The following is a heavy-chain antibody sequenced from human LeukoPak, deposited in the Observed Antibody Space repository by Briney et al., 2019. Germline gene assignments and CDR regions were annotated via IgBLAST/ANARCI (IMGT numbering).Heavy chain of an antibody. CDR3: ARDYSLTELGWFDP. CDR2: IYTSGST. V-gene: IGHV4-4*07. Sequence: TSETLSLTCTVSGGSISSYYWSWIRQPAGKGLEWIGRIYTSGSTNYNPSLKSRVTMSVDTSKNQFSLKLSSVTAADTAVYYCARDYSLTELGWFDPWGQGTLVTVSS. J-gene: IGHJ5*02. CDR1: GGSISSYY. D-gene: IGHD7-27*01.